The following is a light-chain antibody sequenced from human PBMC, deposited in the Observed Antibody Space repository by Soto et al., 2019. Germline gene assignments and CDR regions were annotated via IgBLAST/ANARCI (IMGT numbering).Light chain of an antibody. CDR1: QRVSSN. J-gene: IGKJ4*01. Sequence: EIVMTQSPATLSVSPGERATLACRASQRVSSNLAWYQQKPGQAPRLLIYGVSTRATGIPARFSGSGSGTEFTLTISSLQSEDFAVYYCQQYHEWPLSFGGGTKVDI. CDR2: GVS. CDR3: QQYHEWPLS. V-gene: IGKV3-15*01.